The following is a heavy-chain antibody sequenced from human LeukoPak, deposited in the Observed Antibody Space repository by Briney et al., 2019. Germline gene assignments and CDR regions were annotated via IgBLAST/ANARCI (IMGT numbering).Heavy chain of an antibody. CDR2: INPNSGGT. CDR1: GYSFTNYW. CDR3: ARDPRDILTPGRDYYYYYYMDV. J-gene: IGHJ6*03. Sequence: GESLKISCKGSGYSFTNYWIGWVRQAPGQVLEWMGWINPNSGGTNYAQKFQGRVTMTRDTSISTAYMELSRLRSDDTAVYYCARDPRDILTPGRDYYYYYYMDVWGKGTTVTISS. V-gene: IGHV1-2*02. D-gene: IGHD3-9*01.